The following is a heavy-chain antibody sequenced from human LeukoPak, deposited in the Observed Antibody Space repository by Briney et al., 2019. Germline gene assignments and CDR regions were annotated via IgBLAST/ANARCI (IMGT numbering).Heavy chain of an antibody. V-gene: IGHV3-30-3*01. CDR1: GFNFSNYA. D-gene: IGHD3-3*01. CDR3: ARGAPRNYDFWSGPFDY. J-gene: IGHJ4*02. Sequence: GGSLRLSCAASGFNFSNYAMHWVRQAPGKGLEWVALISYDGSNKCYADSVKGRFTISRDNSKNTLYLQMNSLRGEDTAVYYCARGAPRNYDFWSGPFDYWGQGSLVTVSS. CDR2: ISYDGSNK.